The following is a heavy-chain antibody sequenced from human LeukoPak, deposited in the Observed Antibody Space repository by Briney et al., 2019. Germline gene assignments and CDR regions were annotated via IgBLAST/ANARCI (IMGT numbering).Heavy chain of an antibody. CDR3: ARAVLVRSPFDN. CDR1: GYTFTSYC. V-gene: IGHV1-46*01. J-gene: IGHJ4*02. D-gene: IGHD3-3*01. CDR2: INPSGNST. Sequence: ASVKVSCKASGYTFTSYCMHWVRQAPGQGLESMGIINPSGNSTSYAQKFQGRVTMTTDTSTSTVYMELRSLRSEDTAVYYCARAVLVRSPFDNWGQGTLVTVSS.